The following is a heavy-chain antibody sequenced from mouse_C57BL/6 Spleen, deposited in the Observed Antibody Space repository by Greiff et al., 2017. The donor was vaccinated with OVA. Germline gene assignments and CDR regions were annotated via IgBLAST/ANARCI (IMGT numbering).Heavy chain of an antibody. CDR3: AISNWDIDD. CDR2: IYPGSGNT. V-gene: IGHV1-76*01. D-gene: IGHD4-1*01. J-gene: IGHJ2*01. CDR1: GYTFTDYY. Sequence: QVQLQQSGAELVRPGASVKLSCKASGYTFTDYYINWVKQRPGQGLEWIARIYPGSGNTYYNEKFKGKATLTAEKSSSTAYMQLSSLTSEDSAVYFCAISNWDIDDWGKGTTLTVSS.